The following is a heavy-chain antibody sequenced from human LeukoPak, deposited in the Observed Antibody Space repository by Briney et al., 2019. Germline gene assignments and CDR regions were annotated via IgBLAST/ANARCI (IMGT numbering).Heavy chain of an antibody. V-gene: IGHV3-33*06. CDR1: GFTFSTYG. CDR2: IWYGGSNK. Sequence: GRSLRLSCAASGFTFSTYGMHWVRQAPGKGLEWVAVIWYGGSNKYYADSVKGRFTISRDNSKNTLYLQMNSLRAEDTAVYYCAKAPLIFFHYYMDVWGKGTTVTVSS. D-gene: IGHD2-21*01. J-gene: IGHJ6*03. CDR3: AKAPLIFFHYYMDV.